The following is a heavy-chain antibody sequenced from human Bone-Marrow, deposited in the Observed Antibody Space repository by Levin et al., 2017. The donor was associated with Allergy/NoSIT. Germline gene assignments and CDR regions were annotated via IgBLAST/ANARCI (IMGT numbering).Heavy chain of an antibody. J-gene: IGHJ3*01. Sequence: SGESLKISCAASGFDFSIYWMHWVRQAPGAGLVWVARINTDGSSTTYTDAVQGRFSISRDNPKRSVYLQMNSLRVEDEGVYYCARDRGSSGRDGFDLWGQGTMVTVSS. CDR2: INTDGSST. V-gene: IGHV3-74*01. CDR1: GFDFSIYW. CDR3: ARDRGSSGRDGFDL. D-gene: IGHD6-19*01.